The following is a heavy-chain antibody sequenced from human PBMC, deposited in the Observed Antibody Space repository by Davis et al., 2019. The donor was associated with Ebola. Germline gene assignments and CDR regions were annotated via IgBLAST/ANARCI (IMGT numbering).Heavy chain of an antibody. CDR1: GYTFTSYG. J-gene: IGHJ4*02. V-gene: IGHV1-2*06. Sequence: ASVKVSCKASGYTFTSYGISWVRQAPGQGLEWMGRMNPHSGGTNYAQKFQGRVTMTRDTSISTAYLDLSRLRSDDTAVYYCARTGIAVAGADYWGQGTLVTVSS. D-gene: IGHD6-19*01. CDR3: ARTGIAVAGADY. CDR2: MNPHSGGT.